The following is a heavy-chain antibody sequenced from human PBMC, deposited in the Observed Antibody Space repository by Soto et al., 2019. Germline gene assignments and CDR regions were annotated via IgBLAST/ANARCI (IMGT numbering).Heavy chain of an antibody. D-gene: IGHD2-2*01. Sequence: QVQLVQSGAEVKKPGSSVKVSCKASGGTFSSYAISWVRQAPGQGLEWMGGIIPISDTTNYAQKFQGRVTITADESTSTADMELSSLRSEHTAVYYCARSQGSSTSLEIYYYYYYGMDVWGQGTTVTVSS. CDR3: ARSQGSSTSLEIYYYYYYGMDV. V-gene: IGHV1-69*01. J-gene: IGHJ6*02. CDR2: IIPISDTT. CDR1: GGTFSSYA.